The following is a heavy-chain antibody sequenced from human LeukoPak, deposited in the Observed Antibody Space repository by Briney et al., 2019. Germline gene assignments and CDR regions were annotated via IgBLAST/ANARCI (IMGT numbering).Heavy chain of an antibody. CDR1: GGSISSYY. CDR3: ARASGSYLRGPLYYFDY. J-gene: IGHJ4*02. D-gene: IGHD1-26*01. Sequence: SSQTLSLTCTVSGGSISSYYWSWIRQPAGKGLEWIGRIYTSGSTNYNPSLKSRVTMSVDTSKNQFSLKLSSVTAADTAVYYCARASGSYLRGPLYYFDYWGQGTLVTVSS. CDR2: IYTSGST. V-gene: IGHV4-4*07.